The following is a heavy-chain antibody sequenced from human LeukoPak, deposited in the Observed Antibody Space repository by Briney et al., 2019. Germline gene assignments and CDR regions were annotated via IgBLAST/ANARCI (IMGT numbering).Heavy chain of an antibody. Sequence: GGSLILSCAASGFRFSNAWMNWVRQAPGKGLEWVANIKLDGSEKNYVDSVKGRFTISRENTKNSLYLQMNSLRAEDTAVFYCARDQYDTWSRRGNFDSWGQGTLVIVSS. CDR3: ARDQYDTWSRRGNFDS. V-gene: IGHV3-7*01. CDR1: GFRFSNAW. CDR2: IKLDGSEK. D-gene: IGHD3-3*01. J-gene: IGHJ4*02.